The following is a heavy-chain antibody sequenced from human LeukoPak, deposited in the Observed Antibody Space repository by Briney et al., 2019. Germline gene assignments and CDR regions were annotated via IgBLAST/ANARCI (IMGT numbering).Heavy chain of an antibody. CDR2: IYSGGST. J-gene: IGHJ3*02. CDR1: GFTVSSNY. CDR3: ARVHIVAADDAFDI. D-gene: IGHD5-12*01. Sequence: GGSLRLSCAASGFTVSSNYMSWVRQAPGKGLEWVSVIYSGGSTYYADSVKGRFTISRDNAKNSLYLQMNSLRAEDTAVYYCARVHIVAADDAFDIWGQGTKVTVSS. V-gene: IGHV3-53*01.